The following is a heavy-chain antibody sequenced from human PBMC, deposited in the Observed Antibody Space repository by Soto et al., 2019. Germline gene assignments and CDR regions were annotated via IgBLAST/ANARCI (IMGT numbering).Heavy chain of an antibody. CDR3: PRARNPLAAAGIYYYYGMDV. CDR1: GFSISNYA. Sequence: EVQLLESGGGFIQTGGSLRLSCAASGFSISNYAMSWVRQAPGKGLEWVSSISDSGADTFYADSVKGRFAISRDTSKNTVYMQMSNLRAEDTAVYYCPRARNPLAAAGIYYYYGMDVWGQGTTVTVSS. CDR2: ISDSGADT. J-gene: IGHJ6*02. V-gene: IGHV3-23*01. D-gene: IGHD6-13*01.